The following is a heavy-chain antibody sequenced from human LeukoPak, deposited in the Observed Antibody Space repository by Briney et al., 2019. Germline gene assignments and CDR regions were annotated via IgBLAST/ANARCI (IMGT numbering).Heavy chain of an antibody. CDR1: GGSISSYY. CDR2: IHTSGST. J-gene: IGHJ4*02. V-gene: IGHV4-4*07. Sequence: SETLSLTCTVSGGSISSYYWSWIRQPAGKGLEWIGRIHTSGSTNYNPSLKSRVSMSVDTSKNQCTLKLSSVTAADTAIYYCARGVELLDWGQGTLVTVSS. D-gene: IGHD1-7*01. CDR3: ARGVELLD.